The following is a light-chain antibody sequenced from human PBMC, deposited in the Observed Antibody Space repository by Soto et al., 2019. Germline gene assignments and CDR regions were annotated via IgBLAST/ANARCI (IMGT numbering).Light chain of an antibody. CDR3: QQCATSPLT. Sequence: EIVLTQSPGTLSLSPGERGTLSCRASQSVTNNYVAWYQQKPGQAPSLLIHDASSSATGIPDRFSGSGSGTDFTLTIDRLEPEDFAVYFCQQCATSPLTFGQGTSVDIK. CDR2: DAS. CDR1: QSVTNNY. J-gene: IGKJ1*01. V-gene: IGKV3-20*01.